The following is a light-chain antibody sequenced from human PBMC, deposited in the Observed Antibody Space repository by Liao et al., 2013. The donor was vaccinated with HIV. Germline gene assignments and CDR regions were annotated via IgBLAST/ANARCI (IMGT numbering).Light chain of an antibody. CDR3: QAWDITTGV. V-gene: IGLV3-1*01. Sequence: SYELTQPPSVSVSPGQTASITCSGDKLGNKYTCWYQQKPGQSPVLVIYQDNKRPSGIPERFSGSTSGNAATLTISGTQSMDEAAYYCQAWDITTGVFGAGTTLTVL. CDR1: KLGNKY. CDR2: QDN. J-gene: IGLJ3*02.